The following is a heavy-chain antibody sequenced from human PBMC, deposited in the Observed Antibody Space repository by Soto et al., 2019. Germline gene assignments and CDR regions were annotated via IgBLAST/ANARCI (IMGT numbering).Heavy chain of an antibody. Sequence: SETLSLTCTVSGGSISSSSYSWSWIRQPPGKGLEWIGYIYHSGSTYYNPSLKSRVTISVDRSKNQFSLKLSSVTAADTAVYYCAAGGGLPRYYWGQGTLVTVS. D-gene: IGHD5-12*01. CDR3: AAGGGLPRYY. J-gene: IGHJ4*02. CDR2: IYHSGST. CDR1: GGSISSSSYS. V-gene: IGHV4-30-2*01.